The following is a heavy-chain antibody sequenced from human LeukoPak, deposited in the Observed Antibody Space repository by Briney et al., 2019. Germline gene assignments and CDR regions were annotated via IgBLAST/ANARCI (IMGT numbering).Heavy chain of an antibody. CDR2: IWYDGSNK. CDR1: GFTFSSYG. Sequence: GRSLRLSCAASGFTFSSYGMHWVRQAPGKGLEWVAVIWYDGSNKYYADSVKGRFTISRDNSKNTLYPQMNSLRAEDTAVYYCARDDCSGGSCRVVYYYYYGMDVWGQGTTVTVSS. V-gene: IGHV3-33*01. J-gene: IGHJ6*02. D-gene: IGHD2-15*01. CDR3: ARDDCSGGSCRVVYYYYYGMDV.